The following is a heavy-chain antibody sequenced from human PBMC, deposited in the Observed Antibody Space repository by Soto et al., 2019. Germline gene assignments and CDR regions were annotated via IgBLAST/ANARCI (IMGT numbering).Heavy chain of an antibody. V-gene: IGHV5-51*04. D-gene: IGHD7-27*01. CDR3: VSTGVLVYRTPRSYYYCREV. Sequence: GESLKISCKGSGYSFTSYWIGWVRQMPGKGLEWMGIIYPGDSDTRYSPSFQGQVTISADKPISTAYLQWSSLKASDTAMYYCVSTGVLVYRTPRSYYYCREVWGQGSTVTVSS. CDR1: GYSFTSYW. J-gene: IGHJ6*02. CDR2: IYPGDSDT.